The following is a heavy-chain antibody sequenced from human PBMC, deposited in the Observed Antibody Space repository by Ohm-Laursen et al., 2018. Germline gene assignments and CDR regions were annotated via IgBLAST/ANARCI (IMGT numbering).Heavy chain of an antibody. V-gene: IGHV3-23*01. CDR3: ARPAAAGSFDY. CDR2: ISGSGASS. Sequence: SLRLSCAASGFTFSSYAMSWVRQTPGKSLECISTISGSGASSHYADSVKGRFTISRDNSKNTLYLQMNSLRAEDTAVYYCARPAAAGSFDYWGQGTLVTVSS. J-gene: IGHJ4*02. D-gene: IGHD6-13*01. CDR1: GFTFSSYA.